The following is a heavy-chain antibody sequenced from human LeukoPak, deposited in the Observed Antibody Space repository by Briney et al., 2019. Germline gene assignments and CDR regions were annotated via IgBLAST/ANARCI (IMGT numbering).Heavy chain of an antibody. V-gene: IGHV3-9*02. CDR2: ICWNIGSI. CDR1: GFTSDDYA. CDR3: AKGGLQLWFNFDY. J-gene: IGHJ4*02. Sequence: GRSPRLSRAASGFTSDDYAIHCVPQAPEKGLECVSGICWNIGSIVYADSLKGRFTISSDNAQTSLYLHINTVTYENRALYSCAKGGLQLWFNFDYWVQGTVVRV. D-gene: IGHD5-18*01.